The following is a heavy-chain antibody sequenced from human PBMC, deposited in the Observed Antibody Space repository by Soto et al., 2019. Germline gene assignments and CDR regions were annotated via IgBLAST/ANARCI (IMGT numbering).Heavy chain of an antibody. CDR2: IYWDDDK. Sequence: SGPTLVNPTQTLTLTCTFSGFSLSTSGVGVGWIRQPPGKALEWLALIYWDDDKRYSPSLKSRVTITMDTPKNQVVLTMTNMDPVDTATYYCAHLLGGCISINSSPLRSDYWGQGTLVTAPQ. D-gene: IGHD2-2*01. CDR3: AHLLGGCISINSSPLRSDY. J-gene: IGHJ4*02. CDR1: GFSLSTSGVG. V-gene: IGHV2-5*02.